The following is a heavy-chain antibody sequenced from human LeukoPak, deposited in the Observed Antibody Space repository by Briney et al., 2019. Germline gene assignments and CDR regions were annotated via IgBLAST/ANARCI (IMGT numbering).Heavy chain of an antibody. CDR3: ARALPGSGSYYAYDI. D-gene: IGHD1-26*01. V-gene: IGHV3-53*01. Sequence: GGSLRLSCAAPGFTVSSNYMSWVRQAPGKGLEWVSVIYSGGSTYYADSVKGRFTISRDNSKNTLYLQMNSLRVEDTAVYYCARALPGSGSYYAYDIWGQGTLVTVSS. CDR2: IYSGGST. J-gene: IGHJ4*02. CDR1: GFTVSSNY.